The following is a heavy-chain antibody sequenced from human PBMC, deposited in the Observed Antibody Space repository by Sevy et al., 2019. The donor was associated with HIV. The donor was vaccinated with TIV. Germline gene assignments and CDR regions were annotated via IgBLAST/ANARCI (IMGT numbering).Heavy chain of an antibody. V-gene: IGHV3-23*01. D-gene: IGHD3-3*01. CDR2: ISGSGGST. Sequence: GGSLRLSCAASGFTFSSYAMSWVRQAPGKGLEWVSAISGSGGSTYYADPLKGRFTISRDNSKNTLYLQMNSLRAEDTDVYYCAKEIRAYYDFWSGYYGYYFDYWGQGSLVTVSS. CDR3: AKEIRAYYDFWSGYYGYYFDY. J-gene: IGHJ4*02. CDR1: GFTFSSYA.